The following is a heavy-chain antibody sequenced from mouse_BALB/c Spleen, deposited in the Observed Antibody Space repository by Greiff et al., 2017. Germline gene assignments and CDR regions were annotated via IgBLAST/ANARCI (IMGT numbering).Heavy chain of an antibody. J-gene: IGHJ4*01. CDR3: ARNYAYYAMDY. CDR2: LWGDGST. Sequence: QVQLKQSGPGLVAPSQSLSITCTVSGFSLTGYGVNWGRQPPGKGLEWLGLLWGDGSTDYNSALKSRLSISKDNSKSQVFLKMNSLQTDDTARYYCARNYAYYAMDYWGQGTSVTVSA. V-gene: IGHV2-6-7*01. D-gene: IGHD1-1*01. CDR1: GFSLTGYG.